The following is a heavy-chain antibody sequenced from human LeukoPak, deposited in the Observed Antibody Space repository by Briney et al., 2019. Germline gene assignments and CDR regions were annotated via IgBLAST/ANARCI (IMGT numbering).Heavy chain of an antibody. CDR2: ISGSGGST. J-gene: IGHJ3*02. V-gene: IGHV3-23*01. Sequence: GGSLSLSCAASGFTFSSYAMSWVRQAPGKGLEWVSAISGSGGSTYGADSGKGRFTISRDNTKNTLYLQMNSLRAEDTAVYYCAKDHYYGSVNDAFDIWGQGTMVTVSS. CDR3: AKDHYYGSVNDAFDI. D-gene: IGHD3-10*01. CDR1: GFTFSSYA.